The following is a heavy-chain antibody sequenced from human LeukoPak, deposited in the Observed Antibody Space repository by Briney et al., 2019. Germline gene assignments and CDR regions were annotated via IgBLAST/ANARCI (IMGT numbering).Heavy chain of an antibody. J-gene: IGHJ6*03. V-gene: IGHV1-8*03. CDR2: MNPNSGNT. CDR1: GYTFTSYD. CDR3: ARGSHCSSTSCSYADYYYYYMDV. D-gene: IGHD2-2*01. Sequence: ASVKVSCKASGYTFTSYDINWVRQATGQGLEWMGWMNPNSGNTGYAQKFQGRVTITRNTSINTAYMELSSLRSEDTAVYYCARGSHCSSTSCSYADYYYYYMDVWGKGTTVTVSS.